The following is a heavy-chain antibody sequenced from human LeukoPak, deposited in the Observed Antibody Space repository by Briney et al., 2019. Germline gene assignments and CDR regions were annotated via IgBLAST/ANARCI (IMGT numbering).Heavy chain of an antibody. Sequence: QSGGSLRLSCAASGFTFSSYWMHRVRQAPGKGLVWVSRISSDGSSTTYADSVKGRFTISRDNAKNTLYLQMNSLRAEDTAVYYCARDHPSGSYWVGYFQHWGQGTLVTVSS. CDR2: ISSDGSST. V-gene: IGHV3-74*01. CDR3: ARDHPSGSYWVGYFQH. D-gene: IGHD1-26*01. J-gene: IGHJ1*01. CDR1: GFTFSSYW.